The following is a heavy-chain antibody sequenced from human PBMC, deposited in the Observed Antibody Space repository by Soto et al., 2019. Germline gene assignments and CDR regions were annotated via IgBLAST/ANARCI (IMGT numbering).Heavy chain of an antibody. J-gene: IGHJ5*02. CDR1: GYTFTSYD. V-gene: IGHV1-8*01. CDR2: MNPNSGNT. CDR3: ARGDNWSQRFDP. D-gene: IGHD1-20*01. Sequence: QVQLVQSGAEVKKPGASVKVSCKASGYTFTSYDINWVRQAPGQGLEWMGWMNPNSGNTGYAQKXXGXXTMTGNTSISTAYMGLSSLRSEDTAVYYCARGDNWSQRFDPWGQGTLVTGSS.